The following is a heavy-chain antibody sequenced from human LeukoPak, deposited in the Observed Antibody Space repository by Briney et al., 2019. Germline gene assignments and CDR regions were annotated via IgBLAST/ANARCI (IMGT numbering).Heavy chain of an antibody. V-gene: IGHV3-23*01. J-gene: IGHJ4*02. Sequence: GGSLRLSRAASGFTFSSYAMTWVRQAPGKGLEWVSVISGSGGSTYYADSVKGRFTISRDDSKNTLYLQMNSLRAEDTAVYYCAKLRSGGVAAGNYWGQGTLVTVSS. D-gene: IGHD6-13*01. CDR2: ISGSGGST. CDR3: AKLRSGGVAAGNY. CDR1: GFTFSSYA.